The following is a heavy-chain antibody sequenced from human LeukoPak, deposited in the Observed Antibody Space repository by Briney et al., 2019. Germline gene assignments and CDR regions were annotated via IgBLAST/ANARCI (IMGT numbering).Heavy chain of an antibody. CDR2: INHSGST. CDR3: ARFYGSGSFRGRSYYGMDV. D-gene: IGHD3-10*01. Sequence: SETLSLTCAVYGGSFSGYYWSWIRQPPGKGLEWTGEINHSGSTNYNPSLKSRVTISVDTSKNQFSLKLSSVTAADTAVYYCARFYGSGSFRGRSYYGMDVWGQGTTVTVSS. V-gene: IGHV4-34*01. J-gene: IGHJ6*02. CDR1: GGSFSGYY.